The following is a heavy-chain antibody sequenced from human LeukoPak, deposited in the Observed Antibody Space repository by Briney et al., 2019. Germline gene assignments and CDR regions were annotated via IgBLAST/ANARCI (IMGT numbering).Heavy chain of an antibody. D-gene: IGHD3-22*01. V-gene: IGHV4-61*02. CDR3: AKGIVVVISGNAFDI. CDR2: ISSSGSA. J-gene: IGHJ3*02. CDR1: GDSISSGDYY. Sequence: SETLSLTCTVSGDSISSGDYYWSWIRQPAGKGLEWIVRISSSGSANYNPSLKSRVTISVDTSKNQFSLKLSSVTAADTAVYFCAKGIVVVISGNAFDIWGQGTMVTVSS.